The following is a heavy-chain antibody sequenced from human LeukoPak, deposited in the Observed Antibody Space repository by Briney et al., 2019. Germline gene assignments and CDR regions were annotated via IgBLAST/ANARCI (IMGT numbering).Heavy chain of an antibody. D-gene: IGHD3-10*01. CDR1: GYTFTNYY. CDR2: INPGSGST. V-gene: IGHV1-46*01. CDR3: ARGMVRGVIMVFFDY. J-gene: IGHJ4*02. Sequence: ASVKVSCKASGYTFTNYYTHWMRQAPGQGLEWMGVINPGSGSTTHAQKFQGKVTMTRDTSTNTVYMELSSLTSEDTAVYYCARGMVRGVIMVFFDYWGQGTLVTVSS.